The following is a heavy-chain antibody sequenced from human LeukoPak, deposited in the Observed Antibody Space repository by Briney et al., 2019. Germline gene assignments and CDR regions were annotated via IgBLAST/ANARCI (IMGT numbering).Heavy chain of an antibody. J-gene: IGHJ4*02. V-gene: IGHV1-2*06. CDR2: INPNSGGT. D-gene: IGHD3-10*01. CDR1: GYTFTGYY. CDR3: ARALWYYGSGSYRGDY. Sequence: ASVKVSCKASGYTFTGYYMHWVRQAPGQGLEWMGRINPNSGGTNYAQKFQGRVTMTRDTSISTAYMELSRLRSDDTAVYYCARALWYYGSGSYRGDYWGQGTLVTVSS.